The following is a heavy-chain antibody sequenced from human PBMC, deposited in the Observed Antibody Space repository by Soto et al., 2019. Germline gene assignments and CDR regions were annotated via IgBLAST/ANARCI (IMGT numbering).Heavy chain of an antibody. CDR2: INPNSGGT. Sequence: QVQLVQSGAEVKKPGASVKVSCKASGFTFSAYYIYWVRQAPGQGLEWIGWINPNSGGTNNAQKVQARVTMTRDTSNSTVYMELSALIPDDTAVYYCARSLLDEYSSSWRSAYYGMDVWGQGTTVTVSS. V-gene: IGHV1-2*02. D-gene: IGHD6-13*01. CDR1: GFTFSAYY. CDR3: ARSLLDEYSSSWRSAYYGMDV. J-gene: IGHJ6*02.